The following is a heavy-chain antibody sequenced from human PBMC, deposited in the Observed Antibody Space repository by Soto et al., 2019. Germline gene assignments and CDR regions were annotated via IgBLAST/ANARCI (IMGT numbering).Heavy chain of an antibody. V-gene: IGHV4-59*01. CDR3: ARTPPYDYVWGSYRSFAFDI. Sequence: SETLSLTCTVSGGSISSYYWSWIRQPPGKGLEWIGYIYYSGSTNYNPSLKSRVTISVDTSKNQFSLKLSSVTAADTAVYYCARTPPYDYVWGSYRSFAFDIWGQGTMVTVSS. CDR1: GGSISSYY. D-gene: IGHD3-16*02. CDR2: IYYSGST. J-gene: IGHJ3*02.